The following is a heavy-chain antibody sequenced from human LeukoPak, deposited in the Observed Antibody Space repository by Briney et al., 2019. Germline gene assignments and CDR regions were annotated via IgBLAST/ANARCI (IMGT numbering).Heavy chain of an antibody. CDR2: IYTSGST. CDR3: ARDGDYGGFDY. D-gene: IGHD4-17*01. J-gene: IGHJ4*02. CDR1: GGSISSGSYY. V-gene: IGHV4-61*02. Sequence: SQTLSLTCTVSGGSISSGSYYWSWIRQPAGKELEWIGRIYTSGSTNYNPSLKSRVTISVDTSKNQFSLKLSSVTAADTAVYYCARDGDYGGFDYWGQGTLVTVSS.